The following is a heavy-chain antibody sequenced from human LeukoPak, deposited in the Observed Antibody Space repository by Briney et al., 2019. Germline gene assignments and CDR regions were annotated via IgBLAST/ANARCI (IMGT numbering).Heavy chain of an antibody. D-gene: IGHD3-10*01. CDR2: ISSSSSYI. Sequence: GGSLRLSCAASGFTFSSYSMSWVRQAPGKGLGWVSSISSSSSYIYYADSVKGRFTISRDNAKNSLYLQMNSLRAEDTAVYYCARDGLVWFGELYYFDYWGQGTLVTVSS. CDR1: GFTFSSYS. V-gene: IGHV3-21*01. J-gene: IGHJ4*02. CDR3: ARDGLVWFGELYYFDY.